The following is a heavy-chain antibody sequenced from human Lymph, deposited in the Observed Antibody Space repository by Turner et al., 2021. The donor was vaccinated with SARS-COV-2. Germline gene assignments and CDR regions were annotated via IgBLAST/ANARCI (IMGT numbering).Heavy chain of an antibody. Sequence: QVQLQESGPGLVKPSGTLSPTCAVSGGSISSSKWWHWVRQPPGKGLEWIGEICHSGNTNYNPSLKSRVTTSVDKSKNQFSLKLSSVTAADSAVYYCATKYCSGGSCSYFDSWGQGTLVTVSS. CDR3: ATKYCSGGSCSYFDS. CDR1: GGSISSSKW. CDR2: ICHSGNT. J-gene: IGHJ4*02. V-gene: IGHV4-4*02. D-gene: IGHD2-15*01.